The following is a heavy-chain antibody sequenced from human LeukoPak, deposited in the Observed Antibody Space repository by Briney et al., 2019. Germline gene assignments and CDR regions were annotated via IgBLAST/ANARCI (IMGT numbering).Heavy chain of an antibody. CDR3: ARDGELLWFGNVDYYYMDV. CDR1: GFTFSRYW. Sequence: GGSLRLSCAASGFTFSRYWMSWVRQAPGRGLEWVANMNQDGSEKHYVDSVRGRFTISRDDAENSLHLQMNGLRVEDTAVYHCARDGELLWFGNVDYYYMDVWGKGTTVTVSS. J-gene: IGHJ6*03. V-gene: IGHV3-7*01. CDR2: MNQDGSEK. D-gene: IGHD3-10*01.